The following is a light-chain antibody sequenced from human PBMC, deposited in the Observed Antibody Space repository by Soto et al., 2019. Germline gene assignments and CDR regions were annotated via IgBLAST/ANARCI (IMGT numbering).Light chain of an antibody. J-gene: IGLJ1*01. V-gene: IGLV2-23*02. CDR1: SSDVGSYNL. Sequence: QSVLTQPASVSGSPGQSITISCTGTSSDVGSYNLVPWYQQHPGKAPKLMIYEVSKRPSGVSNRFSGSKSGNTASLTISGLQAEDEADYYCCSYAGSGGVFGTGTKLTVL. CDR3: CSYAGSGGV. CDR2: EVS.